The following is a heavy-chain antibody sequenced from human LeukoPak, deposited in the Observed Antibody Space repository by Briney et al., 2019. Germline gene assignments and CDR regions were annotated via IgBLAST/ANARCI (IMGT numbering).Heavy chain of an antibody. CDR1: AGSISSYY. V-gene: IGHV4-4*07. Sequence: SETLSLTCPVSAGSISSYYSSWIRQPAGKGLEWIGRIYTSGSTNYNPSLKRRVTMSVEASENQFSLKLSSVAAAETGGYYCASDHVPSPRANWGSKGAFDIWGQGTMVTVSS. D-gene: IGHD7-27*01. CDR3: ASDHVPSPRANWGSKGAFDI. J-gene: IGHJ3*02. CDR2: IYTSGST.